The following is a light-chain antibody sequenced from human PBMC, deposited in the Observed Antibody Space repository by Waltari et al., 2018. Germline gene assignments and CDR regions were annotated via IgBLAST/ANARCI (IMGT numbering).Light chain of an antibody. CDR3: GTWDTSLSAWV. Sequence: QSVLPQAPPVSAAPGQTVTISCAGSSSNIGNHDVSWYQQFPGTAPKLLIYDNDKRPSGIPDRFSASKSGTSATLGITGLQTGDEANYYCGTWDTSLSAWVFGGGTKLTVL. J-gene: IGLJ3*02. CDR1: SSNIGNHD. CDR2: DND. V-gene: IGLV1-51*01.